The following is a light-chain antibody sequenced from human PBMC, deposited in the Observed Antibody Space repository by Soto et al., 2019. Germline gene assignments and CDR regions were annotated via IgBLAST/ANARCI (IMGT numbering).Light chain of an antibody. Sequence: AIRLTQSPSSFSASTGNIFPITCRASQGIRSYLAWYKQKPGKAPKLLIYAASTLQSGVPSRLSGSGSGTDFTLTISSMQPEDVATYYCQKYNSALTFGHGTRLEIK. J-gene: IGKJ5*01. CDR1: QGIRSY. V-gene: IGKV1-8*01. CDR3: QKYNSALT. CDR2: AAS.